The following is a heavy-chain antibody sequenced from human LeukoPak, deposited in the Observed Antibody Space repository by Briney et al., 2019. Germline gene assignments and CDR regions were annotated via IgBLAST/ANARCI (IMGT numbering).Heavy chain of an antibody. CDR2: IWYDGSNK. Sequence: GGSLRLSCAASGFTFSSYEMNWVRQAPGKGLEWVAVIWYDGSNKYYADSVKGRFTISRDNSKNTLYLQMNSLRAEDTAVYYCARGDTKLFYFDYWGQGTLVTVSS. D-gene: IGHD3-10*01. V-gene: IGHV3-33*08. J-gene: IGHJ4*02. CDR1: GFTFSSYE. CDR3: ARGDTKLFYFDY.